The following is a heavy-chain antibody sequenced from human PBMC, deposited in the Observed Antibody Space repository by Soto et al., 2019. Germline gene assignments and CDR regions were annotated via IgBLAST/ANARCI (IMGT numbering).Heavy chain of an antibody. CDR2: IYHSGST. CDR1: GTSISSTYW. CDR3: GRSSPPMWGPDY. J-gene: IGHJ4*02. Sequence: SETLSLTCAVSGTSISSTYWWTWVRQPPGKGLEWIGEIYHSGSTKYNPSLKSRDTNSVDKSNNQFSLELRAVTAAYTSVYYCGRSSPPMWGPDYWGQGTLVTVSS. V-gene: IGHV4-4*02. D-gene: IGHD1-26*01.